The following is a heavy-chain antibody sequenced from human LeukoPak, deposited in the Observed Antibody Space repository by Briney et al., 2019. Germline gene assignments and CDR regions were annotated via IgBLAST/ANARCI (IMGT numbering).Heavy chain of an antibody. CDR1: GFTFSDYY. J-gene: IGHJ4*02. CDR2: ISGSGGST. V-gene: IGHV3-23*01. Sequence: GRSLRLSCAASGFTFSDYYMSWIRQAPGKGLEWVSAISGSGGSTYYADSVKGRFTISRDNSKNTLYLQMNSLRAEDTAVYYCAKDPPLYYYGSGSYYNYFDYWGQGTLVTVSS. D-gene: IGHD3-10*01. CDR3: AKDPPLYYYGSGSYYNYFDY.